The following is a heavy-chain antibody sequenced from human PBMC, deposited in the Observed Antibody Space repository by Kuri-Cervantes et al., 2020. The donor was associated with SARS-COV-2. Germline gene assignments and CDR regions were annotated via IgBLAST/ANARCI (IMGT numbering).Heavy chain of an antibody. CDR2: MNPNSGNT. CDR1: GDTFTSYD. J-gene: IGHJ6*03. V-gene: IGHV1-8*02. CDR3: ARERYTAMVRYYYYMDV. Sequence: ASVKVSCKASGDTFTSYDINWVRQATGQGLEWMGWMNPNSGNTGYAQKFQGRVTMTTDTSTSTAYMELRSLRSDDSAVYYCARERYTAMVRYYYYMDVWGKGTTVTVSS. D-gene: IGHD5-18*01.